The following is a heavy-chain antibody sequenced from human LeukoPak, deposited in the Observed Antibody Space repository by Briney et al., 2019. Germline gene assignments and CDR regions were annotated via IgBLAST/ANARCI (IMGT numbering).Heavy chain of an antibody. CDR3: ARRITMVRGVIRRDAFDI. CDR1: GGSISSYY. J-gene: IGHJ3*02. CDR2: IYDSGST. D-gene: IGHD3-10*01. V-gene: IGHV4-59*01. Sequence: SETLSLTCTVSGGSISSYYWSWIRQPPGKGLEWIGYIYDSGSTNYNPSLKSRVTISVDTSKNQFSLKLSSVTAADTAVYYCARRITMVRGVIRRDAFDIWGQGTMVTVSS.